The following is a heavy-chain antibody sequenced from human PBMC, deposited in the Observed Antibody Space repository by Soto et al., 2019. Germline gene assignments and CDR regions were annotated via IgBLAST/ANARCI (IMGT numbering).Heavy chain of an antibody. V-gene: IGHV3-30*18. CDR1: GFTFNSCR. J-gene: IGHJ2*01. CDR3: AKDPRIRLPDWYFDL. Sequence: WGSRRRSCAAGGFTFNSCRMHVVRQGPGKGLEWVAVISYDGSNKYYADSVKGRFTISRDNSKNPLYLQMTSLRAEDTAVYYCAKDPRIRLPDWYFDLWGRGTLVTVSS. CDR2: ISYDGSNK.